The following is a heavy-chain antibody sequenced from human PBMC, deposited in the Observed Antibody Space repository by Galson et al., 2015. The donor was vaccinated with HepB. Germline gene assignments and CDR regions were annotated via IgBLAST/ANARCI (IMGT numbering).Heavy chain of an antibody. D-gene: IGHD1-26*01. CDR2: ISGSASST. V-gene: IGHV3-23*01. Sequence: SLRLSCAASGFTFSSYAMGWVRQAPGKGLEWVSAISGSASSTYYGDSVKGRFTISRDNSKNRLYLQMNSLRAGDTAVYYCARVGWELRPLDYWGQGTLVTVSS. CDR1: GFTFSSYA. CDR3: ARVGWELRPLDY. J-gene: IGHJ4*02.